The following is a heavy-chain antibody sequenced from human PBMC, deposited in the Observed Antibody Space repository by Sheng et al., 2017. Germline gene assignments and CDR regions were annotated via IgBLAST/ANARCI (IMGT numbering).Heavy chain of an antibody. CDR1: GFIFSAYP. D-gene: IGHD4-17*01. CDR2: ITAPGDT. Sequence: EVQLVESWGRLGTAVGGPVRLSCAASGFIFSAYPMTWVRQAPGKGLEWVSFITAPGDTYYADSVKGRFTISRDKSKNTLYLHMNSLRAEDTAKYYCAKAYGSHSGLLSDYWGQGTLVTVSS. CDR3: AKAYGSHSGLLSDY. V-gene: IGHV3-23*04. J-gene: IGHJ4*02.